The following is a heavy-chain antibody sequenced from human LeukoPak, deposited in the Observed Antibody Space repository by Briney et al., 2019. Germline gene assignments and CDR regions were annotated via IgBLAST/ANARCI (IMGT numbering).Heavy chain of an antibody. D-gene: IGHD4-17*01. Sequence: GGSLRLSCAASGFTVSSNYMSWVRQAPGKGLEWVSVIYSGGSTYYADSAKGRFTISRDNSKNTLYLQMNSLRAEDTAVYYCARDRDYGDYYYYGMDVWGQGTTVTVSS. CDR1: GFTVSSNY. CDR2: IYSGGST. J-gene: IGHJ6*02. V-gene: IGHV3-66*01. CDR3: ARDRDYGDYYYYGMDV.